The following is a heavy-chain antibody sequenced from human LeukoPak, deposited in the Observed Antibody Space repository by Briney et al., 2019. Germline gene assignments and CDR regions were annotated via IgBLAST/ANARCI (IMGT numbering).Heavy chain of an antibody. J-gene: IGHJ4*02. Sequence: PGGSLRPSCAASGFTFSGYAMSWVRQAPGKGLEWVSAISGSGDSTYYADSVKGRFTISRDNSKNTLYLQMNSLRAEDTAVYYCAKDRGRYSGYDYADYWGQGTLVTVSS. D-gene: IGHD5-12*01. CDR2: ISGSGDST. V-gene: IGHV3-23*01. CDR1: GFTFSGYA. CDR3: AKDRGRYSGYDYADY.